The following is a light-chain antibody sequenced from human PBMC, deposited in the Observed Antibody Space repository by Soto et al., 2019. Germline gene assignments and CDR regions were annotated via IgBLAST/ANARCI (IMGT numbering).Light chain of an antibody. V-gene: IGLV1-44*01. J-gene: IGLJ2*01. CDR1: RSNIGINA. CDR2: ANI. Sequence: QSVLTQPPSVSGTPGQRVSISCSGSRSNIGINAVDWYHQLPGTAPKVLIYANIQRPSGVPDRFSGSKSGTSASLAINGLQSDDEAHYYCAAWDESLNGLVFGGGTKLTVL. CDR3: AAWDESLNGLV.